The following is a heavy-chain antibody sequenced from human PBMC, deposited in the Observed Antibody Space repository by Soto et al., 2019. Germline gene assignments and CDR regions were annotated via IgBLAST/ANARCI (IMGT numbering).Heavy chain of an antibody. V-gene: IGHV4-61*01. CDR1: GGFVNSDTHS. J-gene: IGHJ6*02. CDR2: IYSGGST. Sequence: SETLSLTCTVSGGFVNSDTHSWSWMQQTPGKRLEWIGFIYSGGSTKNPSLRSRVTMSVDTSKNQFSLKLRSVIVADTAVYHCARFVRSCSATTCSTRADVWGQGITVTVSS. CDR3: ARFVRSCSATTCSTRADV. D-gene: IGHD2-2*01.